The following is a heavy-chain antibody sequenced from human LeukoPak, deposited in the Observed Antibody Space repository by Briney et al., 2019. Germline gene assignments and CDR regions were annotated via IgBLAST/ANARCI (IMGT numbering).Heavy chain of an antibody. Sequence: SVKVSCKASGGTFSSYAISWVRQAPGQGLEWMGGIIPIFGTANYTQKFQGRVTITTDESTSTAYMELSSLRSEDTAVYYCASNWAYGDYEAQFDYWGQGTLVTVSS. J-gene: IGHJ4*02. D-gene: IGHD4-17*01. CDR1: GGTFSSYA. V-gene: IGHV1-69*05. CDR3: ASNWAYGDYEAQFDY. CDR2: IIPIFGTA.